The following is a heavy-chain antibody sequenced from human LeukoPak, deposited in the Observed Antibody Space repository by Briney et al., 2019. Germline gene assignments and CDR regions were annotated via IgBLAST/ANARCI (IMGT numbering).Heavy chain of an antibody. Sequence: GGSLSLSCAASGFTFSSYSMNWVPEAPGKGLEWVSSISSSGSYIYYADSVRGRFTISRDNAKNSLYLTMNMRRAEDTLVYDCVRIRLWGREDVFDIWSQGTMVTVSS. J-gene: IGHJ3*02. D-gene: IGHD5-18*01. CDR2: ISSSGSYI. V-gene: IGHV3-21*01. CDR1: GFTFSSYS. CDR3: VRIRLWGREDVFDI.